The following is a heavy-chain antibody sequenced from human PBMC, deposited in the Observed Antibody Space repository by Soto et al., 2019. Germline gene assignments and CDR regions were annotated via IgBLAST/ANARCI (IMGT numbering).Heavy chain of an antibody. CDR2: IYTSGST. V-gene: IGHV4-4*07. J-gene: IGHJ6*02. D-gene: IGHD6-6*01. CDR1: GGSISSYY. Sequence: SETLSLTCTVSGGSISSYYWSWIRQPAGKGLEWIGRIYTSGSTNYNPSLKSRVTMSVDTSKNQFSLKLSSVTAADTAVYYCARDRPCNRGAAREMDVWGQGTTVTVSS. CDR3: ARDRPCNRGAAREMDV.